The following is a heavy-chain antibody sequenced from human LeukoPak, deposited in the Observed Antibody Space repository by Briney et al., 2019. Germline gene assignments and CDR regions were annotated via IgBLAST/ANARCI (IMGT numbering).Heavy chain of an antibody. CDR2: INAGNGNT. D-gene: IGHD5-18*01. J-gene: IGHJ6*02. Sequence: ASVKVSCKASGYTFTSYAMHWVRQAPGQRLEWMGWINAGNGNTKYSQKFQGRVTITRDTSASTAYMELSSLRPEDTAVYYCARRSTAMAPGYYYGMDVWGQGTTVTVSS. CDR1: GYTFTSYA. V-gene: IGHV1-3*01. CDR3: ARRSTAMAPGYYYGMDV.